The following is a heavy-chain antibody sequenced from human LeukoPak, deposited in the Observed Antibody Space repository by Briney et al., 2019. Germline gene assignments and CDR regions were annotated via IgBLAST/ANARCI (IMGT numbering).Heavy chain of an antibody. V-gene: IGHV1-18*01. CDR2: ISAYNGNT. CDR3: ANDDTAIGPFDY. CDR1: GYTFTSYG. D-gene: IGHD5-18*01. J-gene: IGHJ4*02. Sequence: ASVKVSCKASGYTFTSYGISWVRQAPGQGLEWMGWISAYNGNTNYAQKLQGRVTMTTDTSTSTAYMELRSLRSEDTAVYYCANDDTAIGPFDYWGQGTLVTVSS.